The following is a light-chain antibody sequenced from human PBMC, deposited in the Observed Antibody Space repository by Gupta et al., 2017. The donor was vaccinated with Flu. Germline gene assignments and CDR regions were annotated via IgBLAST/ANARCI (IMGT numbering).Light chain of an antibody. Sequence: ALAQRACMAGCPGRSSSSSYAEDSSDVGGYYYVSWYQQDTAQAPKLMIFAVNLRPSGSSHRFSGSKSGNTASLTISGLQAEDEAYYYCRSYTHINTVVVFGGGTKLTVL. J-gene: IGLJ3*02. CDR2: AVN. CDR3: RSYTHINTVVV. V-gene: IGLV2-14*01. CDR1: SSDVGGYYY.